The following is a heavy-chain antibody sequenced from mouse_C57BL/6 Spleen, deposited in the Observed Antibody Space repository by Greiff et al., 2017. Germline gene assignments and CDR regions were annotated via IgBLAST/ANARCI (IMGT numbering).Heavy chain of an antibody. J-gene: IGHJ4*01. CDR3: AREGYSNPLYAMDY. Sequence: VQLQQPGAELVRPGSSVKLSCKASGYTFTSYWMHWVKQRPIQGLEWIGNIDPSDSETHYNQKFKDKATLTVDKSTSTAYMQLSSLTSENSAVYYSAREGYSNPLYAMDYWGQGTSVTVSS. CDR2: IDPSDSET. D-gene: IGHD2-5*01. V-gene: IGHV1-52*01. CDR1: GYTFTSYW.